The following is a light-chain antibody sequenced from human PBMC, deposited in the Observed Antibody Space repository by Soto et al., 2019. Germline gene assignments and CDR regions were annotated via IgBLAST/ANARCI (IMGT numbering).Light chain of an antibody. J-gene: IGLJ2*01. CDR2: EVS. V-gene: IGLV2-14*01. CDR1: SSDVGGYNY. CDR3: RSYTSRSTLV. Sequence: QSALTQPASGSGSHGQSITISCTGTSSDVGGYNYVSWYQQHPGKAPKLMIYEVSNRPSGVSNRFSGSKSGNTASLTISGLQSEDEADYYCRSYTSRSTLVFGGGTKLTVL.